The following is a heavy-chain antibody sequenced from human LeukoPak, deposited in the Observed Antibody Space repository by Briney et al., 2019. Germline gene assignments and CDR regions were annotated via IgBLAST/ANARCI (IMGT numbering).Heavy chain of an antibody. CDR1: GFTFSTYA. Sequence: HPGGSLRLSCAASGFTFSTYAMSWVRQAPGKGLEWVSAISGSGGSTYYADSVKGRSTISRDNSKNTLYLQMNRLRAEDTAVYYCAFDYASGSYLGFDYWGQGTLVTVSS. V-gene: IGHV3-23*01. J-gene: IGHJ4*02. CDR3: AFDYASGSYLGFDY. D-gene: IGHD3-10*01. CDR2: ISGSGGST.